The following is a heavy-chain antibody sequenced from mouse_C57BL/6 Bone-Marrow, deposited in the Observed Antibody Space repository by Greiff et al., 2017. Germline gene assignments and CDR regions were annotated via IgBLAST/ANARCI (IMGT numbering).Heavy chain of an antibody. CDR3: ARYDDYDVDY. V-gene: IGHV7-3*01. Sequence: EVKLQESGGGLVQPGGSLSLSCAASGFTFTDYYMSWVRQPPGKALEWLGFIRNKANGYTPEYSASVKGRFTISRDNSQSILYLQMNALRAEDSATYYCARYDDYDVDYWGQGTTLTVSA. CDR1: GFTFTDYY. CDR2: IRNKANGYTP. J-gene: IGHJ2*01. D-gene: IGHD2-4*01.